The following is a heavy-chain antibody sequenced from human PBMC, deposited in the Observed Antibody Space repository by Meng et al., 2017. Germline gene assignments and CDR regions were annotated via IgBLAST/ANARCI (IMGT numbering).Heavy chain of an antibody. J-gene: IGHJ4*02. D-gene: IGHD5-12*01. CDR1: GFTFSQYW. CDR2: INQDGSAK. CDR3: ARWQTGYSGHGIDY. Sequence: GESLTISCAASGFTFSQYWMTWVRQAPGKGLEWVANINQDGSAKSYVDSVKGRFTISRDNAKNSLYLQMNSLRAEDTAVYYCARWQTGYSGHGIDYWGQGTLVTVSS. V-gene: IGHV3-7*01.